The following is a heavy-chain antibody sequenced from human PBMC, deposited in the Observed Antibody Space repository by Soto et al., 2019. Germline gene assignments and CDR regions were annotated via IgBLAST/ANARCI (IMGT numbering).Heavy chain of an antibody. D-gene: IGHD6-13*01. CDR2: INHSGST. CDR1: GGSFSGYY. CDR3: ARGGEQQLDNWFDP. J-gene: IGHJ5*02. Sequence: SETLSLTCAVYGGSFSGYYWSWIRQPPGKGLEWIGEINHSGSTNYNPSLKSRVTISVDTSKNQFSRKLSSVTAADTAVYYCARGGEQQLDNWFDPWGQGTLVTVSS. V-gene: IGHV4-34*01.